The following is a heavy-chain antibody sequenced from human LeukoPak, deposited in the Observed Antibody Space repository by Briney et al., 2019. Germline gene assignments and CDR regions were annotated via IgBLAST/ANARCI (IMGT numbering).Heavy chain of an antibody. V-gene: IGHV1-24*01. J-gene: IGHJ5*02. CDR3: ARDRLVVVPAATNWFDP. CDR1: GYTLTELS. D-gene: IGHD2-2*01. CDR2: FDPEDGET. Sequence: GASVKVSCKVSGYTLTELSMHWVRQAPGKGLEWMGGFDPEDGETIYAQKFQGRVTMTEDTSTDTAYMELSRLRSDDTAVYYCARDRLVVVPAATNWFDPWGQGTLVTVSS.